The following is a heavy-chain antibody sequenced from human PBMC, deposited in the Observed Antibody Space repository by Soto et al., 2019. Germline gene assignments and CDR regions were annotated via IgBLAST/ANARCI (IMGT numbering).Heavy chain of an antibody. V-gene: IGHV1-69*02. CDR3: ARMRIGVATTYMNHWYFDL. CDR1: GGTFSSYP. J-gene: IGHJ2*01. Sequence: QVQLVQSGAEVKKPGSSVKVSCKASGGTFSSYPISWVRQAPGQGLEWMGRIIPILGIANYAQKFQGRVTITADKSTSTAYMELSSLRSEDTAVYYCARMRIGVATTYMNHWYFDLWGRGTLVTVSS. D-gene: IGHD5-12*01. CDR2: IIPILGIA.